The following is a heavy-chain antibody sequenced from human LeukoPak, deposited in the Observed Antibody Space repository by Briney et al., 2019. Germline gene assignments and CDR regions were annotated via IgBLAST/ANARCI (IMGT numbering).Heavy chain of an antibody. CDR2: ISGSGGST. Sequence: GGSLRLSCAASGFTFSSYGMSWGRQAPGKGLGWVSAISGSGGSTYYADSVKGRFTISRDNAKSSMWLQMNSLRDEDTAVYYCARDQTPFYWGQGSLVTVSS. D-gene: IGHD2-15*01. V-gene: IGHV3-23*01. CDR1: GFTFSSYG. CDR3: ARDQTPFY. J-gene: IGHJ4*02.